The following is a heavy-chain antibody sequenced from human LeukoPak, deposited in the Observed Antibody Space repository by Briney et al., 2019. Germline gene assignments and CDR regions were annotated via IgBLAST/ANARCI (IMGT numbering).Heavy chain of an antibody. CDR3: ATNYGVLTPLGY. CDR1: GGSISSNYY. J-gene: IGHJ4*02. D-gene: IGHD4-17*01. Sequence: PSETLSLTCTVSGGSISSNYYWGWIRQPAGKGLEWIGRIYTSGSTNYNPSLKSRVTISVDKSKNQFSLKLSSVTAADTAVYYCATNYGVLTPLGYWGQGTLVTVSS. CDR2: IYTSGST. V-gene: IGHV4-4*07.